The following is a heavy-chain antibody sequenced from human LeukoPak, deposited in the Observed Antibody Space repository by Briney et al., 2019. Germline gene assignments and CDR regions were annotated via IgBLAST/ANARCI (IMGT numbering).Heavy chain of an antibody. D-gene: IGHD4-17*01. CDR2: ISYDGSNK. V-gene: IGHV3-30*18. CDR3: AKDADDYGDLYYFDY. J-gene: IGHJ4*02. CDR1: GFTFSSYG. Sequence: GGSLRLSCAASGFTFSSYGMHWVRQAPGKGLEWVAVISYDGSNKYYVDSVKGRFTISRDNSKNTLYLQMNSLRAEDTAVYYCAKDADDYGDLYYFDYWGQGTLVTVSS.